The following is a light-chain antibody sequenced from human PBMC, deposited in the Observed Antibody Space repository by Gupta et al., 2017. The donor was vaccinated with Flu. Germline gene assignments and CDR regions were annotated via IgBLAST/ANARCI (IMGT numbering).Light chain of an antibody. CDR2: GAS. CDR3: QQYGSSPRT. J-gene: IGKJ1*01. CDR1: QSVTSSY. Sequence: ERATLSCRASQSVTSSYLAWYQQKPGHAPRLLIYGASSRATVIPDRFSGSGSGTDFTLTISRLEPEDFAVYYCQQYGSSPRTFGQGTKVEIK. V-gene: IGKV3-20*01.